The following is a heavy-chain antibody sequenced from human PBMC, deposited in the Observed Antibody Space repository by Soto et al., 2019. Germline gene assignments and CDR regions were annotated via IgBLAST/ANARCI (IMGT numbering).Heavy chain of an antibody. CDR2: ISYDGSNK. D-gene: IGHD1-26*01. Sequence: QVQLVESGGGVVQPGRSLRLSCAASGFTFSSYAMHWVRQAPGKGLEWVAVISYDGSNKYYADSVKGRFTISRDNSKNTLYLQMNSLRAEDTAVYYCARDRRSGSCGDWGQGTLVTVSS. CDR1: GFTFSSYA. CDR3: ARDRRSGSCGD. J-gene: IGHJ4*02. V-gene: IGHV3-30-3*01.